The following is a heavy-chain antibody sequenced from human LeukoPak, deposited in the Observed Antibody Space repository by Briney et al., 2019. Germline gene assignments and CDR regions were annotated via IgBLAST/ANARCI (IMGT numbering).Heavy chain of an antibody. CDR3: ARTIAVAGTN. CDR2: IYPGNSDT. V-gene: IGHV5-51*01. CDR1: GYSFTSYW. Sequence: RGESLKISCKGSGYSFTSYWIGWVRQMPGEGLEWMGIIYPGNSDTRYSPSFQGQVTISADKSISTAYLQWSSLKASDTAMYYCARTIAVAGTNWGQGTLVTVSS. J-gene: IGHJ4*02. D-gene: IGHD6-19*01.